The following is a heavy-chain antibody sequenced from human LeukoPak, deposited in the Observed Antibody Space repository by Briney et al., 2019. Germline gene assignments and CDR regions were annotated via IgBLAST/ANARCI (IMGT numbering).Heavy chain of an antibody. D-gene: IGHD5-18*01. Sequence: SETLSLTCTVSGGSISSYYWSWIRQPAGKGLERIGRIYTSGSTNYNPSLKSRVTMSVDTSKNQFSLKLSSVTAADTAVYYCARDRVRYSYGGVQDYFDYWGQGTLATVSS. CDR2: IYTSGST. CDR1: GGSISSYY. J-gene: IGHJ4*02. V-gene: IGHV4-4*07. CDR3: ARDRVRYSYGGVQDYFDY.